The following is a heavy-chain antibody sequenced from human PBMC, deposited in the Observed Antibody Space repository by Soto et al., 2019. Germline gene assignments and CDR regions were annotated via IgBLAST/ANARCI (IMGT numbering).Heavy chain of an antibody. CDR3: ARVTPGNNLYYFSGLDF. V-gene: IGHV3-30-3*01. D-gene: IGHD1-1*01. CDR2: ISYEGSNT. Sequence: QVHLVESGGGVVQPGKSLRLSCVASGFTFDTYGIHWVRQAPGTGLQWVALISYEGSNTYYADSVRGRFTISRDNSKNALYLQMNTLRPEDTGVYYCARVTPGNNLYYFSGLDFWGQGTSVTVSS. CDR1: GFTFDTYG. J-gene: IGHJ6*02.